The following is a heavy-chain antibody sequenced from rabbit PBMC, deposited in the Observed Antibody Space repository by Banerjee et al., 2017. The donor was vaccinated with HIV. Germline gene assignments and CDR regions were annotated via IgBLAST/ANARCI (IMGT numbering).Heavy chain of an antibody. Sequence: QQQLEESGGGLVKPGGTLTLTCKASGIDFSNYYYMCWVRQAPGKGLEWIACINTSSGNTVYAIWAKGRFTISKASSTSVTLQITRLTVADTATYVCARGADNNWYMPCFRLWGPGTLVTVS. V-gene: IGHV1S45*01. CDR3: ARGADNNWYMPCFRL. J-gene: IGHJ4*01. CDR2: INTSSGNT. D-gene: IGHD1-1*01. CDR1: GIDFSNYYY.